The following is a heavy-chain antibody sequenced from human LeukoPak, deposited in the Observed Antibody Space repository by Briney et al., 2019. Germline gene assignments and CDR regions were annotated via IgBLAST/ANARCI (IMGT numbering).Heavy chain of an antibody. Sequence: SETLSLTCTVSGGSISSYYWSWVREPPGKGLEWIGYIYYSGSTNYNPSLKSRVTISVDTSKNQFSLKLSSVTAADTAVYYCARVELLGSSGWPFDYWGQGTLVTVSS. J-gene: IGHJ4*02. CDR3: ARVELLGSSGWPFDY. V-gene: IGHV4-59*01. CDR1: GGSISSYY. D-gene: IGHD6-19*01. CDR2: IYYSGST.